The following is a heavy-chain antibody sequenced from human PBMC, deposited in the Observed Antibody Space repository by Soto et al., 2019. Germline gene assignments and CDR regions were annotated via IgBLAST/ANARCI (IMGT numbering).Heavy chain of an antibody. J-gene: IGHJ4*02. D-gene: IGHD4-17*01. V-gene: IGHV3-33*01. CDR1: GFTFNTYS. Sequence: VGSLRLSCEASGFTFNTYSMHWVRQPPGKGLEWLAAIWYDGTQKYYADSVEGRFIISRDNSKKTLYLEMNSLRAEDTAVYYCARAGGTSVTGLWHFDSWGQGTLVTVSS. CDR2: IWYDGTQK. CDR3: ARAGGTSVTGLWHFDS.